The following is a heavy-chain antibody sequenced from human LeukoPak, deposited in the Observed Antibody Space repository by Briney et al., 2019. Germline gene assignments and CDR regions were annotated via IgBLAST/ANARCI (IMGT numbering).Heavy chain of an antibody. CDR2: TYYRSKWFS. CDR1: GDSFSSNSAA. J-gene: IGHJ4*02. Sequence: SQTLSLTCAISGDSFSSNSAAWNWIRQSPSRGLEWLGRTYYRSKWFSYYAASMRSRITINPDTSKNQFSLQLKSVTPEDTAVYYCARMVGLVSDYWGQGTRVTVSS. V-gene: IGHV6-1*01. CDR3: ARMVGLVSDY. D-gene: IGHD3-10*01.